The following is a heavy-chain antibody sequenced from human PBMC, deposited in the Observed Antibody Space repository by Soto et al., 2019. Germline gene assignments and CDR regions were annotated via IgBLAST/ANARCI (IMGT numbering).Heavy chain of an antibody. D-gene: IGHD3-10*01. CDR3: ARSMVRGALYYYYGMDV. CDR1: GFTFSSYS. J-gene: IGHJ6*02. Sequence: GGSLRLSCAASGFTFSSYSMNWVRQAPGKGLEWVSSISSSSSYIYYADSVKGRFTITRDNAKNSLYLQMNSLRAEDTAVYYCARSMVRGALYYYYGMDVWGQGTTVTVSS. V-gene: IGHV3-21*01. CDR2: ISSSSSYI.